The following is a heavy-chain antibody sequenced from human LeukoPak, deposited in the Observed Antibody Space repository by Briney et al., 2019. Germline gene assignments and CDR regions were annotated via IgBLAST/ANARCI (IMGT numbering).Heavy chain of an antibody. V-gene: IGHV3-74*01. CDR1: GFTFSSYW. D-gene: IGHD6-19*01. J-gene: IGHJ4*01. CDR3: AREGYSSAYVAY. CDR2: INSDGSST. Sequence: SGGSLRLSCAASGFTFSSYWMHWVRQTPGKGLVWVSRINSDGSSTNYADSVKGRFTISRDNAKNTLYLQMNSLRAEDTAVYFCAREGYSSAYVAYWGHGTLVTVSS.